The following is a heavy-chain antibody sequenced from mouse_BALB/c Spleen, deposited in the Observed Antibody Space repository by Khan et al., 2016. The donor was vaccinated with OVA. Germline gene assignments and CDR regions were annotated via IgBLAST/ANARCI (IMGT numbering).Heavy chain of an antibody. V-gene: IGHV3-2*02. Sequence: EVQLQESGPGLVKPSQSLSLTCTVTGYSITSNYAWNWIRQFPGNKLEWMGYISYSGYTTYNPSLNSRIFFTRDTSKNQFFLQLNSVTTEDTTTYYCARWNYYWYYFDYWGQGTTLPVSS. D-gene: IGHD1-1*01. J-gene: IGHJ2*01. CDR3: ARWNYYWYYFDY. CDR1: GYSITSNYA. CDR2: ISYSGYT.